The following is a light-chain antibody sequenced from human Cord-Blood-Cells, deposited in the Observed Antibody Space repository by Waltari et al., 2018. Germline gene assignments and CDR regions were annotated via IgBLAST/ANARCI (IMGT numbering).Light chain of an antibody. CDR1: SVDVGASKS. CDR2: HVS. Sequence: QSALTQPRPVLGPPGQSVTIPGTAVSVDVGASKSVSCCQQHPGKAPKPMIYHVSKRPSGVPESFACSKSGNAASLTIAGLQAEDEADYFCCSYAVSYSFVYGSGTNVSVL. J-gene: IGLJ1*01. V-gene: IGLV2-11*01. CDR3: CSYAVSYSFV.